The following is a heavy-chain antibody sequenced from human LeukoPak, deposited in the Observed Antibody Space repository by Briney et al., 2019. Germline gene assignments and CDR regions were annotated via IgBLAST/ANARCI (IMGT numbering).Heavy chain of an antibody. Sequence: SETLSLTCAVYGGLFSGFYWSWIRQPPGKGLEWIGEINHSGGTNYNPSLKSRVTISVDTSKDQFSLKLSSVTAADTAVYYCARADYYDSSGYGGSWGQGTLVTVSS. CDR2: INHSGGT. J-gene: IGHJ4*02. CDR1: GGLFSGFY. D-gene: IGHD3-22*01. V-gene: IGHV4-34*01. CDR3: ARADYYDSSGYGGS.